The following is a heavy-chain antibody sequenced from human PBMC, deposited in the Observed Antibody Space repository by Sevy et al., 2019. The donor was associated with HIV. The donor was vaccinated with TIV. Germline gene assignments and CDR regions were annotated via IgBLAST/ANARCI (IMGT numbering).Heavy chain of an antibody. Sequence: GGSLRLSCAASGFTFSYAWMSWVRQAPGKGLEWIGRIKAKADGGTIEYAEPVKGRFTISRDDSKNTLYLQMNSLKTVDTAVYYCNTDPIILLLVTNGLDVWGQGTTVTVSS. D-gene: IGHD2-8*02. CDR3: NTDPIILLLVTNGLDV. CDR2: IKAKADGGTI. J-gene: IGHJ6*02. V-gene: IGHV3-15*01. CDR1: GFTFSYAW.